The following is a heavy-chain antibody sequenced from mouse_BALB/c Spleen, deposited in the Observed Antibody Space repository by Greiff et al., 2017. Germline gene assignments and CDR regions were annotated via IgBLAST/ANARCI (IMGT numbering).Heavy chain of an antibody. Sequence: VKLMESGAELAKPGASVKMSCKASGYTFTSYWMHWVKQRPGQGLEWIGYINPSTGYTEYNQKFKDKATLTADKSSSTAYMQLSSLTSEDSAVYYCARLYYGSSPYFDYWGQGTTLTVSS. CDR2: INPSTGYT. V-gene: IGHV1-7*01. J-gene: IGHJ2*01. CDR1: GYTFTSYW. D-gene: IGHD1-1*01. CDR3: ARLYYGSSPYFDY.